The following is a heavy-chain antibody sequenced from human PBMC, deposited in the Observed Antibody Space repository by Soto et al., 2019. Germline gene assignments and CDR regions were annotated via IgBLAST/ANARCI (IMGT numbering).Heavy chain of an antibody. V-gene: IGHV4-39*01. CDR2: IYYSGST. D-gene: IGHD3-22*01. J-gene: IGHJ5*02. Sequence: SETLSLTCTVSGGSISSSSYYWGWIRQPPGEGLEWIGSIYYSGSTYYNPSLKSRVTISVDTSKNQFSLKLSSVTAADTAVYYCARHPVTGYDSAGSFDPWGQGTLVTVSS. CDR3: ARHPVTGYDSAGSFDP. CDR1: GGSISSSSYY.